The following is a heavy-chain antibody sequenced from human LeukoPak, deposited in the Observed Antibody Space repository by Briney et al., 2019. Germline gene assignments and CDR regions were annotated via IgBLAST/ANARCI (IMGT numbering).Heavy chain of an antibody. V-gene: IGHV3-48*03. Sequence: GGSLRLSCAASGFTFSSYEMNWVRQAPGKGLEWLSYISTNGVNIHYADSVKGRFTISGDNAKDSLYLQMNSLRAEDTAVYYCAGDGTPIYSTGWVYMDVWGKGTTVTISS. J-gene: IGHJ6*03. CDR2: ISTNGVNI. CDR3: AGDGTPIYSTGWVYMDV. D-gene: IGHD6-25*01. CDR1: GFTFSSYE.